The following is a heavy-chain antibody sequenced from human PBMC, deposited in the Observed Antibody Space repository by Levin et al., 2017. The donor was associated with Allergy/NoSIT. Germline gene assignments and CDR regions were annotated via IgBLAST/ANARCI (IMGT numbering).Heavy chain of an antibody. D-gene: IGHD3-10*01. CDR3: ARLRGGNN. V-gene: IGHV3-7*01. J-gene: IGHJ4*02. CDR1: GFTFSNSI. CDR2: IYQDGYEI. Sequence: GESLKISCAASGFTFSNSIMTWVRQAPGKGLEWVANIYQDGYEIYYADSVRGRFTISRDNARNSLDLQMNSLRADDTALYYCARLRGGNNWGQGALVTVSS.